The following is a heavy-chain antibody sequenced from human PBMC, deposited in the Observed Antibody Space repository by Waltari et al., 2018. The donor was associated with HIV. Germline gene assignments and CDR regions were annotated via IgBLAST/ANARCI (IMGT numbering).Heavy chain of an antibody. V-gene: IGHV3-23*01. CDR2: ISGSGGST. J-gene: IGHJ6*02. CDR3: AKSQGSGTYYYGMDV. CDR1: GFTFSSYA. Sequence: EVQLLESGGGLVQPGGSLRLSRAAYGFTFSSYAMSWVRQAPGKGLEWVSAISGSGGSTYYADSVKGRFTISRDNSKNTLYLQMNSLRAEDTAVYYCAKSQGSGTYYYGMDVWGQGTTVTVSS. D-gene: IGHD3-10*01.